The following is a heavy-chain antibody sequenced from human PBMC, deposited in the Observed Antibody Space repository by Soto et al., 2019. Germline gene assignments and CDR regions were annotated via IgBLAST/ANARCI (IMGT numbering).Heavy chain of an antibody. Sequence: HITLNESGPTQVKPRQTLTMTCTFSGFSLTTRGVGVGWIRQSPGKPPEWLALIYWDDDKRYSPSLKSRLTITKHTSKNQVVQRMADLDPADTATYYFAPRVLRTVYGLVSSSAIYFDFWVQGTPIAVSS. CDR3: APRVLRTVYGLVSSSAIYFDF. D-gene: IGHD3-3*01. CDR1: GFSLTTRGVG. J-gene: IGHJ4*02. CDR2: IYWDDDK. V-gene: IGHV2-5*02.